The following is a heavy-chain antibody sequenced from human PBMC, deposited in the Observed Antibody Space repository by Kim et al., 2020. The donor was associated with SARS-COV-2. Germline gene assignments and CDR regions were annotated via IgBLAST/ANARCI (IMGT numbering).Heavy chain of an antibody. D-gene: IGHD6-19*01. J-gene: IGHJ4*02. CDR3: ASVASSGWDVPFGS. Sequence: GGSLRLSCVASGFTFRSFGMTWVRQTPGKGLEWVSGSSGVDGSTYYADSVKGRFTISRDNSKNTIYLQMNSLTVEDTGIYYCASVASSGWDVPFGSWGQG. CDR2: SSGVDGST. V-gene: IGHV3-23*01. CDR1: GFTFRSFG.